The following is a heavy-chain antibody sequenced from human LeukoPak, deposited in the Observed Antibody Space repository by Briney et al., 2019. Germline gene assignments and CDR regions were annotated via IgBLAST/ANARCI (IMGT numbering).Heavy chain of an antibody. CDR1: GGSISSGDYY. CDR2: NYYSGTT. J-gene: IGHJ4*02. D-gene: IGHD2-2*01. Sequence: SQTLSLTCTVSGGSISSGDYYWSWIRQPPGKGLEWIGYNYYSGTTYYTPSLKSRVTIAVDTSKNQFSLKLSSVTAADTAVYYCARGGAIVVVPAASYFDYWGQGTLVTVSS. V-gene: IGHV4-30-4*08. CDR3: ARGGAIVVVPAASYFDY.